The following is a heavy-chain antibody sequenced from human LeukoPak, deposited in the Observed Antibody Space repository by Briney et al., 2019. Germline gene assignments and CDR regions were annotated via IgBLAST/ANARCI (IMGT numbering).Heavy chain of an antibody. D-gene: IGHD4-23*01. CDR3: ARGRPHGNDY. J-gene: IGHJ4*02. V-gene: IGHV3-74*01. CDR1: GFTFSNFW. CDR2: IYGDGSFT. Sequence: GGSLRLSCAASGFTFSNFWMHWVRQAPGKGLVWVALIYGDGSFTRYADSVKGRFTISRDNAKNTLYLQMNSLRVEDTAVYYCARGRPHGNDYWGQGTLVTVSS.